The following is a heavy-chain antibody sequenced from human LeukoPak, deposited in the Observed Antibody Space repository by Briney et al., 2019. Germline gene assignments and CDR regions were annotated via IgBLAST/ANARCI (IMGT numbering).Heavy chain of an antibody. CDR3: ARGSGSSGWYYYYYYYMDV. D-gene: IGHD6-19*01. V-gene: IGHV1-8*03. J-gene: IGHJ6*03. CDR2: MNPNSGNT. CDR1: GYTFTSYD. Sequence: GASVKVSCKASGYTFTSYDINWVRQATGQGLEWMGWMNPNSGNTGYAQKFQGRVTITRNTSISTAYMELSSLRSEDTAVYYCARGSGSSGWYYYYYYYMDVWGKGTTVTISS.